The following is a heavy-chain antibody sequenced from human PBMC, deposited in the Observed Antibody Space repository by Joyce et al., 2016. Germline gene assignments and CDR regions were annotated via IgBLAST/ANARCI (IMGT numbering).Heavy chain of an antibody. V-gene: IGHV3-23*01. CDR1: GFTFSSYA. CDR3: AKALSPYYDYIWGSYLDAFDI. D-gene: IGHD3-16*02. CDR2: ISGSCTST. Sequence: EVQLLESGGGLVQPGGCLRLSCAASGFTFSSYAMSWVRQAPGKGMGWVSAISGSCTSTDYADSVKGRFTISRDNSKNTLYLQMNSLRAEDTAVYYCAKALSPYYDYIWGSYLDAFDIWGQGTMVTVSS. J-gene: IGHJ3*02.